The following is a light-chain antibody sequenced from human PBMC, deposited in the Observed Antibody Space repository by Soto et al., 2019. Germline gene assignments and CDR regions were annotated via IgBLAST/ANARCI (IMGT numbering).Light chain of an antibody. CDR1: QTVLYHSNNKNY. Sequence: DIVMTQSPDSLAVSLGERTTINCKSSQTVLYHSNNKNYLAWYHQKPGQPPKLLIYWASTRESGVPARFSGSGSGTDFTLTISSLQTEDVAVYYCQQSYSTPTFGGGTKVDIK. V-gene: IGKV4-1*01. J-gene: IGKJ4*01. CDR3: QQSYSTPT. CDR2: WAS.